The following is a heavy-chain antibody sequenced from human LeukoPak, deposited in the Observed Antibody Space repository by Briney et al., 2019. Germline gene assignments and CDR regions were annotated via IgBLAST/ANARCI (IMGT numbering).Heavy chain of an antibody. D-gene: IGHD5-18*01. CDR1: GDSISYGY. CDR2: LYDSENT. Sequence: SETLSFTCIVSGDSISYGYWSWLRQPPGRGLEWIGHLYDSENTNYSPSLMSRVTISVDTSRNQFSLKMTSVTAAGTALYYCARGRVARYRYGLPAPFSFDFWGQGILVSVSS. V-gene: IGHV4-59*01. CDR3: ARGRVARYRYGLPAPFSFDF. J-gene: IGHJ4*02.